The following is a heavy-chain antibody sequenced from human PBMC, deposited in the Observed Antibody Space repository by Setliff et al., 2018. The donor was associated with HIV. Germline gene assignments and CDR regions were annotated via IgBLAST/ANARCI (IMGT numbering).Heavy chain of an antibody. V-gene: IGHV1-69*02. D-gene: IGHD3-22*01. J-gene: IGHJ4*02. CDR3: ARGGDYDSSGYYVT. Sequence: SVKDSCKASGGPFPSSSIGWVRQAPGQGLEWMGRIIPILGVPRYAQKFQGRVTITADKPTSTSYMHLSSLRAEDTAVYFCARGGDYDSSGYYVTWGQGSLVTVSS. CDR2: IIPILGVP. CDR1: GGPFPSSS.